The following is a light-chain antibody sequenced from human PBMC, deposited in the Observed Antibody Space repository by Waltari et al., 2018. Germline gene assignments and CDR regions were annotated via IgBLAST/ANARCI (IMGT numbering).Light chain of an antibody. V-gene: IGKV3-11*01. CDR3: QQRYNWPPWT. CDR1: QIISYY. Sequence: EIVLTQSPATLSLSPGERATLPCRASQIISYYLAWYQQQPGQDPRLLIYDASNRATGIPARFSGSGSCTDFTLTISSLEPEDFAVYYCQQRYNWPPWTFGQGTKVEVK. CDR2: DAS. J-gene: IGKJ1*01.